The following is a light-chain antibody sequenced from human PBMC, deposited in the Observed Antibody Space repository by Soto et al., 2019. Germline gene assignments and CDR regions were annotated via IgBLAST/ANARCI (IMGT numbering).Light chain of an antibody. CDR1: QSFSSY. Sequence: DIQMTQSPSSLSASVGDRVTITCRASQSFSSYLNWYQQKPGKAPKLLIYAASSLQSGVPSRFSGSGSGTDFTLTISSLQPEDFATYYCQQSYSTLPLTFGGGTKVEIK. CDR2: AAS. V-gene: IGKV1-39*01. CDR3: QQSYSTLPLT. J-gene: IGKJ4*01.